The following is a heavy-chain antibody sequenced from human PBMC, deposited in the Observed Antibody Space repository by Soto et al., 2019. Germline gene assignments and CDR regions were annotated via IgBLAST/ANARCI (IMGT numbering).Heavy chain of an antibody. CDR3: ARAIPVTYSSSSSLVWFDP. CDR1: GGSISSGDYY. Sequence: SETLSLTCTVSGGSISSGDYYWSWIRQPPGKGLEWIGYIYYSGSTYYNPSLKSRVTISVDTSKNQFPLKLSSVTAADTAVYYCARAIPVTYSSSSSLVWFDPWGQGTLVTVSS. J-gene: IGHJ5*02. V-gene: IGHV4-30-4*01. CDR2: IYYSGST. D-gene: IGHD6-6*01.